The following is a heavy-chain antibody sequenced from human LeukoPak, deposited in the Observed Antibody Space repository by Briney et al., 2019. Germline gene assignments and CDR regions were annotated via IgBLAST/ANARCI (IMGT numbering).Heavy chain of an antibody. Sequence: GRSLRLSCAASGFTFSSYGMHWVRQAPGKGLEWVAVIWYDGSNKYYADSVKGRFTISRDNSKNTLYLQMNSLRAEDTAVYYCARDWRRMATMKGPFGYWGQGTLVTVSS. CDR3: ARDWRRMATMKGPFGY. J-gene: IGHJ4*02. D-gene: IGHD5-24*01. CDR1: GFTFSSYG. CDR2: IWYDGSNK. V-gene: IGHV3-33*01.